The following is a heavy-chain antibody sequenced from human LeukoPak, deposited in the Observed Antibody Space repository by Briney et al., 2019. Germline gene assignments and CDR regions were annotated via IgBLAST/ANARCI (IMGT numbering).Heavy chain of an antibody. Sequence: RSSETLSLTCTVSGGSISSGDYYWSWIRQPPGKGLEWIGYIYYSGSTYYNPSLKSRVTISVDTSKNQFSLKLSSVTAADTAVCYCARSGPGYYYGSGSYYIPYYFDYWGQGTLVTVSS. CDR3: ARSGPGYYYGSGSYYIPYYFDY. D-gene: IGHD3-10*01. V-gene: IGHV4-30-4*01. CDR1: GGSISSGDYY. CDR2: IYYSGST. J-gene: IGHJ4*02.